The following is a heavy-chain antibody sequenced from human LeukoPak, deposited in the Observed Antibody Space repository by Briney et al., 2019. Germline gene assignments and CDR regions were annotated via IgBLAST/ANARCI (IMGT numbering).Heavy chain of an antibody. J-gene: IGHJ4*02. D-gene: IGHD1-26*01. CDR2: IKSDGSST. CDR1: GFTFSRYW. CDR3: VRDNRSYNFDY. V-gene: IGHV3-74*01. Sequence: GGSLRLSCAASGFTFSRYWMHWVRRAPGKGLVWVSCIKSDGSSTSIADSAKGRFTISRDNAKNTVYLQMNSLRAEDTAVYYCVRDNRSYNFDYWGQGTLVTVSS.